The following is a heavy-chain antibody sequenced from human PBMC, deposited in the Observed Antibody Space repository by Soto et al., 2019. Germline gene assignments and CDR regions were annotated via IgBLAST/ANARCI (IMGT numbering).Heavy chain of an antibody. CDR3: AKGGPFTGGFDP. CDR2: ITGRSAVP. D-gene: IGHD3-16*01. Sequence: EGQLLQSGGDLVQPGGSLRLSCAGSGLTLRSYAMTWIRQTPEKGLEWVATITGRSAVPSYADSVNGRFTVSRDNSKNTLYLQMNSLRPDDTAIYYCAKGGPFTGGFDPWGQGTLVTVSA. J-gene: IGHJ5*02. CDR1: GLTLRSYA. V-gene: IGHV3-23*01.